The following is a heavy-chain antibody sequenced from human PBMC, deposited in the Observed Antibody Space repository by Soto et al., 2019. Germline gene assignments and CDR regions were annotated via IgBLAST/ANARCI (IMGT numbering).Heavy chain of an antibody. CDR2: INPNNGAT. V-gene: IGHV1-2*02. D-gene: IGHD3-3*01. Sequence: HLGQSGAEVKQPGASVRVSCKASTYTFKDYFLHWVRQAPGQGLEWMGWINPNNGATEYAQKFQGRVTMTSDTSISTAYIEVSGLKSGDTAVYYCARDASPDFWSGYYDYWGQGTLITVST. CDR3: ARDASPDFWSGYYDY. J-gene: IGHJ4*02. CDR1: TYTFKDYF.